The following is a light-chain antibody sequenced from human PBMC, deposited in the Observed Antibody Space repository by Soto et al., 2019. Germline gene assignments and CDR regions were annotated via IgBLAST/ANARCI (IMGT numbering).Light chain of an antibody. CDR2: WAS. J-gene: IGKJ3*01. Sequence: DIVMTQSPDSLAVSLGERATINCKSSQSVLYSSNNKNYLAWYQQKPGQPPKLLISWASTRESVVPDRFSGSGSGTDFTLTISSLQADDVAVYYCQQYYSTPLTFGPGTRVAIK. V-gene: IGKV4-1*01. CDR3: QQYYSTPLT. CDR1: QSVLYSSNNKNY.